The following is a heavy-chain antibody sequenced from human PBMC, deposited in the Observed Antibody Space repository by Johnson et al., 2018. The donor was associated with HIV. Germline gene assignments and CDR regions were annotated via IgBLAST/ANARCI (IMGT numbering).Heavy chain of an antibody. V-gene: IGHV3-30*02. CDR2: IRYDGNNT. CDR3: AKLRWAWGAAFDV. J-gene: IGHJ3*01. D-gene: IGHD3-16*01. Sequence: QVQLVESGGGVVQPGGSLRLSCAASGFTFSTFGMHWVRQAPGKGLAWVAFIRYDGNNTYYADSVKGRFTISRDNSKNTLYLQMNSLRAEDTAVYYCAKLRWAWGAAFDVWGQGTMVTVSS. CDR1: GFTFSTFG.